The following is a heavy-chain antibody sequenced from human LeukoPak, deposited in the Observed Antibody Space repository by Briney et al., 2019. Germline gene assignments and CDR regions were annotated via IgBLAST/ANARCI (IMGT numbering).Heavy chain of an antibody. J-gene: IGHJ6*03. CDR1: GGSFSGYY. CDR2: INHSGST. Sequence: SETLSLTCAVYGGSFSGYYWSWIRQPPGKGLEWIGEINHSGSTNYNPSLKSRVTISVDTSKNQFSLKLSSVTAADTAAYYCAGLPVFYYYYMDVWGKGTTVTISS. CDR3: AGLPVFYYYYMDV. V-gene: IGHV4-34*01.